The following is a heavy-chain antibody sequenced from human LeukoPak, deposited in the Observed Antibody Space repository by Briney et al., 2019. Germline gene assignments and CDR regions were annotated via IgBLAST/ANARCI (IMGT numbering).Heavy chain of an antibody. J-gene: IGHJ4*02. CDR2: IYHSGST. CDR1: GGSISSSNW. CDR3: ASHCSGGSCSSTAVDY. V-gene: IGHV4-4*02. D-gene: IGHD2-15*01. Sequence: PSETLSLTCAVSGGSISSSNWWSWVRQPPGKGLEWIGEIYHSGSTNYNPSLKSRVTISVDKSKNQFSLKLSSVTAADTAVYYCASHCSGGSCSSTAVDYWGQGTLVTVSS.